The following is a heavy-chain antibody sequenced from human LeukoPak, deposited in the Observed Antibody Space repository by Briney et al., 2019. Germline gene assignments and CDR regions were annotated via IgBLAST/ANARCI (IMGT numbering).Heavy chain of an antibody. Sequence: PSQTLSLACTVSGASIKSHAYYWAWIRQHPVKGLEWIGYIFHSGRAAYNPPLRTRASMSVDTSKSQFSLELTSVTAADSAVYYCSRTRVGAPYYFYYTDVWGKGTTVIVSS. J-gene: IGHJ6*03. D-gene: IGHD1-26*01. CDR3: SRTRVGAPYYFYYTDV. CDR1: GASIKSHAYY. V-gene: IGHV4-31*03. CDR2: IFHSGRA.